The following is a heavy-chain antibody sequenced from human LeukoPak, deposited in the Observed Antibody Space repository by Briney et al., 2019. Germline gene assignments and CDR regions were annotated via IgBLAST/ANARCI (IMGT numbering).Heavy chain of an antibody. CDR1: GGSISSYY. V-gene: IGHV4-59*01. D-gene: IGHD5-18*01. CDR3: ARARGYSYGDPDAFDI. CDR2: MYYSGST. Sequence: PSETLSLTCTVSGGSISSYYWSWIRQPPGKGLEWIGYMYYSGSTNYNPSLKSRVTISVDTSKNQFSLKLSSVTAADTAVYYCARARGYSYGDPDAFDIWGQGTMVTVSS. J-gene: IGHJ3*02.